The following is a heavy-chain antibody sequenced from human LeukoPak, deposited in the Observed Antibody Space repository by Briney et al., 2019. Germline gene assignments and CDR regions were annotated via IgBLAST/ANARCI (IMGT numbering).Heavy chain of an antibody. Sequence: GGSLRLSCAASGLTFSDYYMSWIRQAPGKGLEWVSYISSSDDTIYYADSVKGRFTISRDNAKNSLYLQMDSLRAEDTALYYCARAPITSTFYFDYWGQGTLVTVSS. CDR2: ISSSDDTI. D-gene: IGHD2-2*01. J-gene: IGHJ4*02. CDR3: ARAPITSTFYFDY. CDR1: GLTFSDYY. V-gene: IGHV3-11*01.